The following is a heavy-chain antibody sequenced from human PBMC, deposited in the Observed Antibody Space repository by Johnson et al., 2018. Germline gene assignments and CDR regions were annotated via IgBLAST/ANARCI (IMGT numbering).Heavy chain of an antibody. D-gene: IGHD3-22*01. J-gene: IGHJ6*02. CDR1: GGIFSRFT. CDR3: ARVRDDRNGNSFYFYYYGLDV. V-gene: IGHV1-69*01. Sequence: QVQLVQSGAEVKKXGSSXKVSCKTSGGIFSRFTISWVRQAPGQGLEWMGGIPPLSRSPSYTQGRVTFSAEESTSNAYMELSSLIAAETAVYFLARVRDDRNGNSFYFYYYGLDVWGQGTTVTVSS. CDR2: IPPLSRSP.